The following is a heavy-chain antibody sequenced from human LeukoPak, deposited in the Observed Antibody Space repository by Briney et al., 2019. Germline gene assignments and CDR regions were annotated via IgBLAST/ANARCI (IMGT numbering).Heavy chain of an antibody. CDR2: ISYDGSNK. CDR1: GLTFSSYG. J-gene: IGHJ5*02. CDR3: AKHVHYLWFDP. V-gene: IGHV3-30*18. D-gene: IGHD3-10*01. Sequence: GGSLRLSCAASGLTFSSYGMHWVRQAPGKGLEWVAVISYDGSNKYYADSVKGRFTISGDNSKNTLYLQMNSLRAEDTAVYYCAKHVHYLWFDPWGQGTLVTVSS.